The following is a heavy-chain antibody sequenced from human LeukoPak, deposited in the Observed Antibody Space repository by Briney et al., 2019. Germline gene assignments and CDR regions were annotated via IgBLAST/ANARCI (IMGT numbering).Heavy chain of an antibody. CDR2: ISYSGTT. CDR1: GGSITSYF. V-gene: IGHV4-59*01. J-gene: IGHJ4*02. CDR3: VGEDFGGYRFDY. Sequence: SETLSLTCTVSGGSITSYFWSWIRQVPGKGLEWIACISYSGTTHYNPSLQSRVVISVDASKNQFSLKVRSVTAADTAVYYCVGEDFGGYRFDYWGQGTLVTVSS. D-gene: IGHD5-18*01.